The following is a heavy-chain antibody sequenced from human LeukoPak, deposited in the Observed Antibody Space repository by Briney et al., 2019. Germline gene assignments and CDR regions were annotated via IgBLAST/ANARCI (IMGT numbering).Heavy chain of an antibody. Sequence: PGGSLRLSCAASGFTVSSNSMSWVRQAPGKGLEWVSVIYSGGSTYYAGSVKGRFTISRKNSKNTRHLQRNSLKAENTAVYYCARSAGRVWYYFDYWGQGTLVTVSS. CDR2: IYSGGST. D-gene: IGHD2-21*01. CDR3: ARSAGRVWYYFDY. J-gene: IGHJ4*02. CDR1: GFTVSSNS. V-gene: IGHV3-53*01.